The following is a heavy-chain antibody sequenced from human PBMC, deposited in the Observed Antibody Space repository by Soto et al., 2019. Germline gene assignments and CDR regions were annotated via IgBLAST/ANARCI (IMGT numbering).Heavy chain of an antibody. CDR1: GGTFSSYA. CDR2: FIPIFGRA. V-gene: IGHV1-69*01. J-gene: IGHJ4*02. CDR3: ARDSPRDYGSGSYFLSPLNYFDY. D-gene: IGHD3-10*01. Sequence: QVQLVQSGAEVKKPGSSVKVSCKASGGTFSSYAISWVRQAPGQGLEWMGGFIPIFGRAKYAQKFQGRVTITADESTSTAYMELSSLRSEDTAVYYCARDSPRDYGSGSYFLSPLNYFDYWGQGTLVTVSS.